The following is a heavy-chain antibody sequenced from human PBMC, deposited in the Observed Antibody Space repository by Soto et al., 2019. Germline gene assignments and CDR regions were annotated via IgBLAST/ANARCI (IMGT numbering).Heavy chain of an antibody. CDR3: ARYYCSSTTCYYFDY. J-gene: IGHJ4*02. Sequence: SETLSLTCTVSGGSISSHYWSWIRQTPGKGLEWIGYIDYSGRTNYNPSLKSRVSFSVDTSKNQFSLKLTSVTAADTAVYYCARYYCSSTTCYYFDYWGQRAL. V-gene: IGHV4-59*11. CDR1: GGSISSHY. CDR2: IDYSGRT. D-gene: IGHD2-2*01.